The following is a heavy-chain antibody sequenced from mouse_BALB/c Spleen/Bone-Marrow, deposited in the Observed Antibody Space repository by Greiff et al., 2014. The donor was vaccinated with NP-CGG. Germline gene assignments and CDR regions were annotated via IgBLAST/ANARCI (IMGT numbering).Heavy chain of an antibody. Sequence: SGTVLARPGASLRMSCKASGYTFTNYWINWIKQRPGQGLEWIGAIYPGNNDAKYTQKFKAKAKLTAVTSTSTADMELSSLTNEDSAVYYCARNWDWVLAYWGQGTLVTVSA. D-gene: IGHD4-1*01. V-gene: IGHV1-5*01. J-gene: IGHJ3*01. CDR1: GYTFTNYW. CDR2: IYPGNNDA. CDR3: ARNWDWVLAY.